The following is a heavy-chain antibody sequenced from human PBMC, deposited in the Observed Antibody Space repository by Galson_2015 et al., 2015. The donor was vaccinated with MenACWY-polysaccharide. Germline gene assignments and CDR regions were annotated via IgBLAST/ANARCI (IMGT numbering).Heavy chain of an antibody. CDR2: ITGSSDTK. CDR1: GFAFTRYS. D-gene: IGHD2-21*01. CDR3: ARERATVIADSNGMDV. Sequence: SLRLSCAACGFAFTRYSMNWARQAPGKGLEWLSYITGSSDTKYYADSVKGRFTISRDNAQNSLVLQLRSLTVEDTAVYYCARERATVIADSNGMDVWGQGTAVTVSS. V-gene: IGHV3-48*01. J-gene: IGHJ6*02.